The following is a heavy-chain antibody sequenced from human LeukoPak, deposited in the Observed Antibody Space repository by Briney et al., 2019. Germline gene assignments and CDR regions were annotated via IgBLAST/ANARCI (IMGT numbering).Heavy chain of an antibody. J-gene: IGHJ5*02. CDR2: ISYDGSNK. CDR1: GFTFSSYG. CDR3: ARDEEGRNWFDP. Sequence: PGGSLRLSCAASGFTFSSYGMHWVRQAPGKGLEWVAVISYDGSNKYYADSVKGRFTISRDNSKNTLYLQMNSLRAEDTAVYYCARDEEGRNWFDPWGQGTLVTVSS. V-gene: IGHV3-30*03. D-gene: IGHD3-10*01.